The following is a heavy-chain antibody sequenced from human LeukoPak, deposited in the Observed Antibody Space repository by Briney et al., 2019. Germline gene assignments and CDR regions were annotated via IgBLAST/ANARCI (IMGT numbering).Heavy chain of an antibody. J-gene: IGHJ4*02. CDR3: ARAYGSGSYYPPGY. CDR2: IIPIFGTA. CDR1: GGTFSSYA. D-gene: IGHD3-10*01. V-gene: IGHV1-69*06. Sequence: SVKASCKASGGTFSSYAISWVRQAPGQGLEWMGGIIPIFGTANYAQKFQGRVTITADKSTSTAYMELSSLRSEDTAVYYCARAYGSGSYYPPGYWGQGTLVTVSS.